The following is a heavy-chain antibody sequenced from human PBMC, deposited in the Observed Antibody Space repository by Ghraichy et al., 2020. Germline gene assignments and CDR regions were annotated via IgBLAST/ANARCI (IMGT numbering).Heavy chain of an antibody. CDR2: IYYSGST. CDR1: GGSISSGGYY. J-gene: IGHJ6*02. D-gene: IGHD3-3*01. V-gene: IGHV4-31*03. Sequence: SLNISCTVSGGSISSGGYYWSWICQHPGKGLEWIGYIYYSGSTYYNPSLKSRVTISVDTSKNQFSLKLSSVTAADTAVYYCARRSGYIVGGMDVWGQGTTVTVSS. CDR3: ARRSGYIVGGMDV.